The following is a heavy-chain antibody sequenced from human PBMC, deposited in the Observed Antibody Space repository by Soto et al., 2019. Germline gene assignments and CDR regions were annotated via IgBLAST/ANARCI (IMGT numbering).Heavy chain of an antibody. CDR1: GYTLTELS. Sequence: ASVKVSCKVSGYTLTELSMHWVRQAPGKGLEWMGGFETEDGETIYAQKFQGRVTMTEDTSTDTAYMELSSLRSEDTAVYYCATDWDTYGDYSYWGQGTLVTVSS. CDR2: FETEDGET. CDR3: ATDWDTYGDYSY. J-gene: IGHJ4*02. D-gene: IGHD4-17*01. V-gene: IGHV1-24*01.